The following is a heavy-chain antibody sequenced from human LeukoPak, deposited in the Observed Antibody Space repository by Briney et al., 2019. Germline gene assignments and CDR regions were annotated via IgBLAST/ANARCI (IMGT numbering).Heavy chain of an antibody. CDR2: IGSSGSTT. Sequence: GGSRRLSCAASGFTFSSYAMNWVRQAPGNGLEWVSAIGSSGSTTYYADSVKGRFTISRDNSKNTLYLQMNSVRAEDTAVYYCATHSGGWYLGWGQGTLVTVSS. CDR3: ATHSGGWYLG. J-gene: IGHJ4*02. D-gene: IGHD6-19*01. CDR1: GFTFSSYA. V-gene: IGHV3-23*01.